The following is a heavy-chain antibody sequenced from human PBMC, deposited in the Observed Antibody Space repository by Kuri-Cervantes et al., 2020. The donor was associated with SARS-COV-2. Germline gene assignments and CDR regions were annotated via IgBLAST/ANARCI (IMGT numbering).Heavy chain of an antibody. CDR2: VSYNGAT. D-gene: IGHD4-11*01. V-gene: IGHV4-59*13. CDR3: ARDKLQFDAFDI. CDR1: GDSITNYY. J-gene: IGHJ3*02. Sequence: SETLSLTCTVSGDSITNYYLTWIRQPPGKGLEWIGYVSYNGATAYNPSLKSRVTISVDTSKNQFSLKLSSVTAADTAVYYCARDKLQFDAFDIRGQGTMVTVSS.